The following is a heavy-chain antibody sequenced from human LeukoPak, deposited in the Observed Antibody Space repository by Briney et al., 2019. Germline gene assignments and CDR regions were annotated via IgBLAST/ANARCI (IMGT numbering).Heavy chain of an antibody. J-gene: IGHJ4*02. CDR1: GFPFNNYA. CDR3: ATGTEHSLLYDY. CDR2: IGITGGDT. D-gene: IGHD1-26*01. Sequence: GGSLRLSCAASGFPFNNYAMRWVRQAPGKGLEWVSTIGITGGDTTYTDSVKGRFTISRDNSKNTLYLQIYSLRAEDTAVFYCATGTEHSLLYDYWGQGTLVTVSS. V-gene: IGHV3-23*01.